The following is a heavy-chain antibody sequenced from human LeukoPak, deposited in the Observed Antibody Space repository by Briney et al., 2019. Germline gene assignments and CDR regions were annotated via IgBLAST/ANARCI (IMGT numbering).Heavy chain of an antibody. CDR3: ARDLLEWPYYYYMDV. V-gene: IGHV4-59*01. CDR2: IYYSGST. Sequence: SETLSLTCTVSGGSISSYYWSWIRQPPGKGLEWIGYIYYSGSTNYNPSLKSRVTISVDTSKNQFSLKLSSVTAADTAVYYCARDLLEWPYYYYMDVWGKGTTVTVSS. J-gene: IGHJ6*03. D-gene: IGHD3-3*01. CDR1: GGSISSYY.